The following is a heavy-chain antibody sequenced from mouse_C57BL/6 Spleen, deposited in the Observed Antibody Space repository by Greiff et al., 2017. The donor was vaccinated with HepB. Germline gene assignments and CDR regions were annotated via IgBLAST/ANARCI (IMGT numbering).Heavy chain of an antibody. CDR2: IYPGDGDT. D-gene: IGHD2-3*01. V-gene: IGHV1-82*01. CDR1: GYAFSSSW. CDR3: ADDGYYDAMDY. J-gene: IGHJ4*01. Sequence: VKLQESGPELVKPGASVKISCKASGYAFSSSWMNWVKQRPGKGLEWIGRIYPGDGDTNYNGKFKGKATLTADKSSSTAYMQLSSLTSEDSAVYFCADDGYYDAMDYWGQGTSVTVSS.